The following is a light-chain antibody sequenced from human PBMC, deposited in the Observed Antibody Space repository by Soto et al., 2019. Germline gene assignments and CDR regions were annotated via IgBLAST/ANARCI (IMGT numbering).Light chain of an antibody. CDR2: GAS. CDR3: QQYGSAVT. CDR1: QSVSSSY. J-gene: IGKJ1*01. Sequence: EIVLPQSPGTLSLSPGDRATLSCRASQSVSSSYLAWYQQKPGQAPRLLIYGASSRATGIPDRLSGSGSGTDLALTISRMEPEDFAVYYCQQYGSAVTFGQGTKVEIQ. V-gene: IGKV3-20*01.